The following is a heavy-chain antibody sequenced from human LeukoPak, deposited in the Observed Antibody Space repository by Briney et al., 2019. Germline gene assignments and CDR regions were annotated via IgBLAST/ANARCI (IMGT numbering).Heavy chain of an antibody. Sequence: SETLSLTCAVYGGSFSGYYWSWIRQPPGKGLEWIGEINHSGSTNYNPSLKSRVAMSVDTSKNQFSLKLSSVTAADTAVYYCARGMYGQDDAFDIWGQGTMVTVSS. J-gene: IGHJ3*02. CDR1: GGSFSGYY. D-gene: IGHD2-8*01. CDR2: INHSGST. CDR3: ARGMYGQDDAFDI. V-gene: IGHV4-34*01.